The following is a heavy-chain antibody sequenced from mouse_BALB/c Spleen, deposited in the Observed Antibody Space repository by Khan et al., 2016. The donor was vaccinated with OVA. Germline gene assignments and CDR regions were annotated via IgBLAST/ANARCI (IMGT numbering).Heavy chain of an antibody. D-gene: IGHD2-1*01. CDR2: ISSGSTYT. Sequence: EVELVESGGGLVRPGGSLKLSCAASGFSFTSYTMSWVRQTPEKRLEWVATISSGSTYTYYPDIVKGRFTISRDNAKNTLYLQMSSLKSEDTAMYYCTRDGNYAHWYFDVWGAGTTVTVSS. CDR1: GFSFTSYT. CDR3: TRDGNYAHWYFDV. J-gene: IGHJ1*01. V-gene: IGHV5-6-4*01.